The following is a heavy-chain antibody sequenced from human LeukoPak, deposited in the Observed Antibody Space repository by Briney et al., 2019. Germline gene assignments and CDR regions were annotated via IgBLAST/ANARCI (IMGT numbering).Heavy chain of an antibody. CDR3: ARFSGSSNFDY. V-gene: IGHV1-2*02. D-gene: IGHD1-26*01. J-gene: IGHJ4*02. CDR1: GYTFSSYF. CDR2: IYPNSGGT. Sequence: GASVKVSCRASGYTFSSYFMHWVRQAPGQGLEWMGWIYPNSGGTKYAQKFQGRVTMTRDTSISTIYMELSSLRSDDTAVYYCARFSGSSNFDYWGQGTLVTVPS.